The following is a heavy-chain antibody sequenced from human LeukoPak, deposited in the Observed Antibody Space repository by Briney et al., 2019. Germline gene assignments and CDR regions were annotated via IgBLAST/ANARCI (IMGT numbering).Heavy chain of an antibody. D-gene: IGHD5-18*01. V-gene: IGHV3-23*01. CDR3: AKDPGYSYGPHYYFDY. CDR2: ISGSGGST. CDR1: GFTFSSYA. Sequence: GGSLRLSCAASGFTFSSYAMSRVRQAPGKGLEWVSAISGSGGSTYYADSVKGRFTISRDNSKNTLYLQMNSLRAEDTAVYYCAKDPGYSYGPHYYFDYWGQGTLVTVSS. J-gene: IGHJ4*02.